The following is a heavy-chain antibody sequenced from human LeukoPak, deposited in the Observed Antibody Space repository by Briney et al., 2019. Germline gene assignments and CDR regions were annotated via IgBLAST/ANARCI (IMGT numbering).Heavy chain of an antibody. D-gene: IGHD3-22*01. J-gene: IGHJ4*02. CDR3: AREDYYDSSGYYPFDY. CDR2: ISAYNGNT. Sequence: ASVKVSCKASGYIFTSYGISWVRQAPGQGLEWMGWISAYNGNTNYAQKLQGRVTMTTDTSTSTAYMELRSLRSDDTAVYYCAREDYYDSSGYYPFDYWGQGTLVTVSP. CDR1: GYIFTSYG. V-gene: IGHV1-18*01.